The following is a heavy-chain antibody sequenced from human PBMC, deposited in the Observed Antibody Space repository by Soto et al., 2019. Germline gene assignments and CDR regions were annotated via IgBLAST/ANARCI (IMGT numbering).Heavy chain of an antibody. CDR1: GGSISSSSYY. Sequence: SETLSLTCTVSGGSISSSSYYWGWIRQPPGKGLEWIGSIYYSGSTYYNPSLKSRVTISVDTSKNQFSLKLSSVTAADTAVYYCARAPNYYGSGIDYWGQGTLVTVS. CDR3: ARAPNYYGSGIDY. J-gene: IGHJ4*02. CDR2: IYYSGST. V-gene: IGHV4-39*01. D-gene: IGHD3-10*01.